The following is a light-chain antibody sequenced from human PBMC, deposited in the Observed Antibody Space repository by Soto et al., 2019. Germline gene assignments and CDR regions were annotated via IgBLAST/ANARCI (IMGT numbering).Light chain of an antibody. Sequence: DIQVTQSPSSLSASVGDRVTITCRASQSISKYVNWFQQNPGKAPKFLIYAASSLQSGVPSRFSGSGSGTDFTLTISSLQPEDFATYYCQQSYITPYTFGQGTKVDIK. J-gene: IGKJ2*01. CDR3: QQSYITPYT. V-gene: IGKV1-39*01. CDR2: AAS. CDR1: QSISKY.